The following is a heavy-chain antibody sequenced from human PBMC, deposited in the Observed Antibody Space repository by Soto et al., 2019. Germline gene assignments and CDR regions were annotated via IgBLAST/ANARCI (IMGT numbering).Heavy chain of an antibody. CDR3: AKEGHTYFDFWSGYLGY. CDR1: GFTFSSYG. V-gene: IGHV3-30*18. J-gene: IGHJ4*02. CDR2: ISYDGSNK. Sequence: GGSLRLSCAASGFTFSSYGMHWVRQAPGKGLECVAVISYDGSNKYYADSVKGRFTISRDNSKDTLYLQMNSLRAEDTAVYYCAKEGHTYFDFWSGYLGYWGQGTLVTVSS. D-gene: IGHD3-3*01.